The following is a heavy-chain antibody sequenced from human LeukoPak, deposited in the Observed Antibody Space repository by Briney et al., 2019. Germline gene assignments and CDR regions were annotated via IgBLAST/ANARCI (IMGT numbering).Heavy chain of an antibody. CDR2: IYSSGST. J-gene: IGHJ4*02. CDR1: GGSISNYF. D-gene: IGHD7-27*01. Sequence: PSETLSLTCSVSGGSISNYFWTWIRQPPGKGLEWIGYIYSSGSTYYNPSLKSRATISVDTSKNRFSLKLSTVTAADTAVYYCARRPTGDPKFDYWGQGTLVTASS. CDR3: ARRPTGDPKFDY. V-gene: IGHV4-59*08.